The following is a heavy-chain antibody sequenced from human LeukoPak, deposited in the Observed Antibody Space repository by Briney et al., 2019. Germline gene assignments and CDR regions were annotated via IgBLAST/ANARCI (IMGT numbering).Heavy chain of an antibody. CDR2: ISGSDDST. V-gene: IGHV3-23*01. CDR1: GFTFSSYA. CDR3: ARAGHRRMCIGGDY. D-gene: IGHD3-16*01. Sequence: PGGSLRLSCAASGFTFSSYAMSWVRQAPGKGLEWVSVISGSDDSTYYAVSVKGRFTISRDNSKNTLFLQMNSLRAEDTALYYFARAGHRRMCIGGDYWGQRTRVRLL. J-gene: IGHJ4*02.